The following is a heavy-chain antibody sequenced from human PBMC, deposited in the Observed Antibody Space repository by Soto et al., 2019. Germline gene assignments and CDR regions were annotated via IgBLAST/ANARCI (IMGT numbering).Heavy chain of an antibody. Sequence: ASVKVSCKASGYTFTSYGISWVRQAPGQGLEWMGWISAYNGNTNYAQKLQGRVTMTTDTSTSTAYMELRSLRSDDTAVYYCARDRAMTTTIFGAVHDYWGQGTLVTVSS. V-gene: IGHV1-18*01. CDR2: ISAYNGNT. CDR1: GYTFTSYG. D-gene: IGHD3-3*01. J-gene: IGHJ4*02. CDR3: ARDRAMTTTIFGAVHDY.